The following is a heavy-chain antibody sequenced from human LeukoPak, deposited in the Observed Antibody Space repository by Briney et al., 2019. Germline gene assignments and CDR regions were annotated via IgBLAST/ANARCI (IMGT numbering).Heavy chain of an antibody. D-gene: IGHD6-13*01. CDR3: AKNQLVTVYFDY. Sequence: GGSLRLSCAASGFTFSSYAMSWIRQAPGRGLEWVSAISGSGGSTYYADSVKGRFTISRDNSKNTLYLQMNSLRAEDTAVYYCAKNQLVTVYFDYWGQGTLVTVSS. J-gene: IGHJ4*02. V-gene: IGHV3-23*01. CDR2: ISGSGGST. CDR1: GFTFSSYA.